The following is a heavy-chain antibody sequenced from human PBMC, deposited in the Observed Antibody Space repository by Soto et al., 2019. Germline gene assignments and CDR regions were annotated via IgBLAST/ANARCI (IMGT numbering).Heavy chain of an antibody. Sequence: GGSLRLSCAASGFTFSSYAMSWVRQAPGKGLEWVSAISGSGGSTYYADSVKGRFTISRDNSKNTLYLQMNSLRAEDTAVYYCAKTLGGPRGGRGDYWGQGTLVTVSS. CDR3: AKTLGGPRGGRGDY. D-gene: IGHD2-15*01. V-gene: IGHV3-23*01. J-gene: IGHJ4*02. CDR2: ISGSGGST. CDR1: GFTFSSYA.